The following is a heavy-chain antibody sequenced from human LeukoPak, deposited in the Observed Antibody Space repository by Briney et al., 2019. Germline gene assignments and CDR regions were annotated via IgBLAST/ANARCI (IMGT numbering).Heavy chain of an antibody. J-gene: IGHJ5*02. CDR2: ISSSGSTI. Sequence: GGSLRLSCAASGFTFSSYEMNWVRQAPGKGLEWVSYISSSGSTIYYADSVKGRFTISRDNAKNSLYLQMNSLRAEDTALYYCAKGSGGDLSHLNWFDPWGQGTLVTVSS. CDR1: GFTFSSYE. V-gene: IGHV3-48*03. CDR3: AKGSGGDLSHLNWFDP. D-gene: IGHD2-21*02.